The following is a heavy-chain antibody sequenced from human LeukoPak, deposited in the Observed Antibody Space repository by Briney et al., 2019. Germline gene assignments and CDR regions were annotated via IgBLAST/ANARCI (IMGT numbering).Heavy chain of an antibody. CDR1: GFTVSSNY. J-gene: IGHJ4*02. D-gene: IGHD3-22*01. CDR3: AKEGTLHFYNSYYFDY. V-gene: IGHV3-66*01. Sequence: PGGSLRLSCAASGFTVSSNYMSWVRQAPGKGLEWVSVIYSGGSTYYADSVKGRFTISRDNSKNTLCLQMNSLRAEDTAIYYCAKEGTLHFYNSYYFDYWGQGTLVTVSS. CDR2: IYSGGST.